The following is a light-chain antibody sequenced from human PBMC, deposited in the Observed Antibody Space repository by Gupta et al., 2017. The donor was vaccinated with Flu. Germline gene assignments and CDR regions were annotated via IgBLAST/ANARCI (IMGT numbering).Light chain of an antibody. J-gene: IGKJ4*01. CDR1: QTVGTW. CDR3: QQYHTFVS. CDR2: KAS. Sequence: DIQLTQSPSTLSASVGDTVTITCRASQTVGTWVAWYQQRPGKAPKLLIFKASTLQNGVPSRFGGSGSGTEFTLTSRGLQPDDFASYYWQQYHTFVSFGGGTKVQIK. V-gene: IGKV1-5*03.